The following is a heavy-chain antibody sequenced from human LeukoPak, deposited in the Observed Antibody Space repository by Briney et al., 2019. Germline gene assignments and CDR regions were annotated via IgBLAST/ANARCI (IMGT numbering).Heavy chain of an antibody. D-gene: IGHD6-19*01. CDR2: IIPIFGTA. CDR3: AREAVAGTRSVY. Sequence: SVKVSCKASGGTFSSYAISWVRQAPGQGLEWMGGIIPIFGTANYAQRFQGRVTITADKSTSTAYMELSSLRSEDTAVYYCAREAVAGTRSVYWGQGTLVTVSS. V-gene: IGHV1-69*06. CDR1: GGTFSSYA. J-gene: IGHJ4*02.